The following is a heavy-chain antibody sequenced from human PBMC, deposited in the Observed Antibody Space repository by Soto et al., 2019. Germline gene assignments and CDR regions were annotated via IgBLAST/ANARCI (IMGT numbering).Heavy chain of an antibody. J-gene: IGHJ6*02. V-gene: IGHV5-10-1*01. Sequence: PGESLKISCKGSGYSFTSYWISWVRQMPGKGLEWMGRIDPSDSYTNYSPSFQGHVTISADKSISTAYLQWSSLKASDTAMYYCARLSGRAVAGRHYYYGMDVWGQGTTVTVSS. CDR3: ARLSGRAVAGRHYYYGMDV. CDR2: IDPSDSYT. CDR1: GYSFTSYW. D-gene: IGHD6-19*01.